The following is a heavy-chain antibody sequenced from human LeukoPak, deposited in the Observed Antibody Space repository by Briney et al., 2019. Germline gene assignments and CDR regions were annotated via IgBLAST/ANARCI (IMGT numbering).Heavy chain of an antibody. Sequence: GRSLRLSCAASGFTFSSYAMHWVRQAPGKGLEWVAVISYDGSNKYYADSVKGRFTISRDNSKNTLYLQMNSLRTEDTAIYYCAKHVVVVPAAIYYFDYWGQGTLVTVSS. J-gene: IGHJ4*02. CDR1: GFTFSSYA. V-gene: IGHV3-30-3*01. D-gene: IGHD2-2*01. CDR3: AKHVVVVPAAIYYFDY. CDR2: ISYDGSNK.